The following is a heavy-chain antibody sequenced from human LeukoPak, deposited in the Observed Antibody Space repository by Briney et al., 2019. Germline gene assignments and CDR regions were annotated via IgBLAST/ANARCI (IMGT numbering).Heavy chain of an antibody. CDR2: IYISGST. D-gene: IGHD6-13*01. Sequence: SEALSLTCTVSGGSISYYYWSWIRQPAGKGLEWIGQIYISGSTNYNPSLKSRVTMSGDTSKNQFSLKLSSVTAADTAVYYCVRGGSKAAATFDYWGQGTLVTVSS. V-gene: IGHV4-4*07. CDR1: GGSISYYY. J-gene: IGHJ4*02. CDR3: VRGGSKAAATFDY.